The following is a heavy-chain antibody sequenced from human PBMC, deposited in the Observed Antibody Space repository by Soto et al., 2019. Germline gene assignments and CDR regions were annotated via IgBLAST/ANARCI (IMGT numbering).Heavy chain of an antibody. D-gene: IGHD4-17*01. CDR2: IWYDGSNK. Sequence: QVQLVESGGGVVQPGRSLRLSCAASGFTFSSYGMHWVRQAPGKGLEWVAVIWYDGSNKYYADSVKGRFTISRDNSKNTLYLQMNSLRAEDTAVYYCARDRTRVLYDYGDYEASQSTLDVWGKGTTVTVSS. V-gene: IGHV3-33*01. CDR1: GFTFSSYG. J-gene: IGHJ6*04. CDR3: ARDRTRVLYDYGDYEASQSTLDV.